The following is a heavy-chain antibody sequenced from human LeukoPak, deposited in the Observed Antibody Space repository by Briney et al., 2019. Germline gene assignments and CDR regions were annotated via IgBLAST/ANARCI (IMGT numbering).Heavy chain of an antibody. CDR2: INWNGGST. CDR3: ARVGVEYCSSTSCPAFFDY. V-gene: IGHV3-20*04. D-gene: IGHD2-2*01. CDR1: GFTFDDYG. J-gene: IGHJ4*02. Sequence: GGSLRLSCAASGFTFDDYGMSWVRQAPGKGLEWVSGINWNGGSTGYADSVKGRFTISRDNAKNSLYLQMNSLRAEDTVLYYCARVGVEYCSSTSCPAFFDYWGQGTLVTVSS.